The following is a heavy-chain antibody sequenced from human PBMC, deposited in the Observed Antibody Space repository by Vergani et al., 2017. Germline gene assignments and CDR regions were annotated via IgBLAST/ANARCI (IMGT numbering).Heavy chain of an antibody. CDR1: GGSISSSSYY. CDR2: IYYSGST. J-gene: IGHJ4*02. CDR3: ARGVRGVINS. V-gene: IGHV4-39*01. Sequence: QLQLQESGPGLVKPSETLSLTCTVSGGSISSSSYYWGWIRQPPGKGLEWIGSIYYSGSTYYNPSLKSRVTISVDPSKNQFSLKMSSVTAADTAVYYCARGVRGVINSWGQGTLVTVSS. D-gene: IGHD3-10*01.